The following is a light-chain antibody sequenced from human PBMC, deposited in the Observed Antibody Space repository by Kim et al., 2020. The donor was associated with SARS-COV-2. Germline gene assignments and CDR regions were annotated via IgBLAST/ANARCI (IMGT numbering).Light chain of an antibody. CDR1: QSIGNW. Sequence: DTQMTQSPSTLSASVGDRVTMTCRASQSIGNWLAWYQQKPGKAPRLLIYKASNLQSGVPSRFSGSGSGTEFTLTISSLQPDDSATYYFQQSFTFGPGTKVDIK. CDR3: QQSFT. V-gene: IGKV1-5*03. J-gene: IGKJ3*01. CDR2: KAS.